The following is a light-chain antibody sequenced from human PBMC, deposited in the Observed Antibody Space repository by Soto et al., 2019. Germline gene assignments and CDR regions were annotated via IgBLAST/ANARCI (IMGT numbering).Light chain of an antibody. CDR1: QSVRSSY. CDR3: QQYNDWTPYT. Sequence: EIVLTQSPATLSVSPGQRATLSCRASQSVRSSYLAWYQQKPGQDHRLLIHGASTRATGIPDRFSSGGSGTDLTLTISSRQSEDFAISYCQQYNDWTPYTFGQGTKVDI. V-gene: IGKV3D-15*01. J-gene: IGKJ2*01. CDR2: GAS.